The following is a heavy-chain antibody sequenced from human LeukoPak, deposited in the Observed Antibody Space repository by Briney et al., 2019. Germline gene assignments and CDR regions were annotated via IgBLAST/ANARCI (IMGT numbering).Heavy chain of an antibody. CDR2: IRYDGSNK. CDR3: AKDPPRTYYYGSGSPRYFDY. Sequence: GSLRLSCAASGFTFSSYGMHWVRQAPGKGLEWVAFIRYDGSNKYYADSVKGRFTISRDNSKNTLYLQMNSLRAEDTAVYYCAKDPPRTYYYGSGSPRYFDYWGQGTLVTVSS. CDR1: GFTFSSYG. J-gene: IGHJ4*02. V-gene: IGHV3-30*02. D-gene: IGHD3-10*01.